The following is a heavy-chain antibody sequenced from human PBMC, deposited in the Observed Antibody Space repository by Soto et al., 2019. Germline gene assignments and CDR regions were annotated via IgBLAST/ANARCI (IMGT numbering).Heavy chain of an antibody. CDR2: ISFDGNNK. CDR3: ARDPHPGPSSSWYYFDY. V-gene: IGHV3-30-3*01. Sequence: QVQLLESGGGVVQPGRSLRLSCAASGFPFSRYALHRVRQAPGKGLEWVAVISFDGNNKYYADSVKGRFTISRDDSKNTLHLQLNSPRSEDTAVYYCARDPHPGPSSSWYYFDYWGQGTLVTVSS. CDR1: GFPFSRYA. J-gene: IGHJ4*02. D-gene: IGHD6-13*01.